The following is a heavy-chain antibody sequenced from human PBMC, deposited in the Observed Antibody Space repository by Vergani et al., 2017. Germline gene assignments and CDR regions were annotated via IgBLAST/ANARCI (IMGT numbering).Heavy chain of an antibody. J-gene: IGHJ4*02. CDR2: IKQDGSEK. CDR1: GFTFSSYW. V-gene: IGHV3-7*03. D-gene: IGHD3-9*01. CDR3: AREDYDILTGYLPLDY. Sequence: VQLVESGGGVVQPGRSLRLSCAASGFTFSSYWMSWVRQAPGKGLEWVANIKQDGSEKYYVDSVKGRFTISRDNAKNSLYLQMNSLRAEDTAVYYCAREDYDILTGYLPLDYWGQGTLVTVSS.